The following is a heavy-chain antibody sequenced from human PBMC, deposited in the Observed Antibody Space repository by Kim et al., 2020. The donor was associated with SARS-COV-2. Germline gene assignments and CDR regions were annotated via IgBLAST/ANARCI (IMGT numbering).Heavy chain of an antibody. CDR2: IKPGGETT. CDR1: VSLFFPSA. D-gene: IGHD1-26*01. Sequence: ASVKVSCPSSVSLFFPSALPLVRQAPGPGLEWMGIIKPGGETTTYSQQFPGRVTMPRDASMASVHLALTSLTSDDTARYSWARAVGAADYWGQGTLGTVS. V-gene: IGHV1-46*01. CDR3: ARAVGAADY. J-gene: IGHJ4*02.